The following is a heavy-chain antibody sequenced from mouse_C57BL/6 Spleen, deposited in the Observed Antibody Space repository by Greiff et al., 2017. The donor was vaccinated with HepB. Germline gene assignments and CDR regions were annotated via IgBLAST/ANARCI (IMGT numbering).Heavy chain of an antibody. V-gene: IGHV3-6*01. CDR3: ARESITTGYFDV. J-gene: IGHJ1*03. CDR1: GYSITSGYY. Sequence: EVKLLESGPGLVKPSQSLSLTCSVTGYSITSGYYWNWIRQFPGNKLEWMGYISYDGSNNYNPSLKNRISITRDTSKNQFFLKLNSVTTEDTATYYCARESITTGYFDVWGTGTTVTVSS. CDR2: ISYDGSN. D-gene: IGHD1-1*01.